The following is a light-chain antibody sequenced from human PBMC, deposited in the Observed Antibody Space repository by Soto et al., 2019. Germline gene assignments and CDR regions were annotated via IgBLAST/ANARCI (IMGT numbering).Light chain of an antibody. CDR1: QRITTY. V-gene: IGKV1-39*01. CDR3: QQSYSTPYT. CDR2: TAA. Sequence: IHMTQSPSSLSASVGDRVTITCRASQRITTYSNWYQQKSGKAPKLLISTAATLQGGVPSRFSGSGSGTDYTLTITTLQPEDFATYFCQQSYSTPYTFGQGTKLEIK. J-gene: IGKJ2*01.